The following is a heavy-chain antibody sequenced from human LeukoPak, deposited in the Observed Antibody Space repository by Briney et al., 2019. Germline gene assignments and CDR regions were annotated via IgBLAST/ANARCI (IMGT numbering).Heavy chain of an antibody. J-gene: IGHJ6*03. CDR2: IRYDGSNK. CDR3: AKEELRRITMWGYMDV. Sequence: GGSLRLSCAASGFTFDDYGMSWVRQAPGKGLEWVAFIRYDGSNKYYADSVKGRFTISRDNSKNTLYLQMNSLRAEDTAVYYCAKEELRRITMWGYMDVWGKGTTVTISS. D-gene: IGHD3-10*02. V-gene: IGHV3-30*02. CDR1: GFTFDDYG.